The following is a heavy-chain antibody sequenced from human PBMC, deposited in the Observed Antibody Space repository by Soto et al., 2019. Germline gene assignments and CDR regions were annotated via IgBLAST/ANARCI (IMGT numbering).Heavy chain of an antibody. J-gene: IGHJ4*02. CDR2: ISSSSSYI. D-gene: IGHD5-12*01. Sequence: GGSLRLSCAASGFTFSSYSMNWVRQAPGKGLEWVSSISSSSSYIYYADSVKGRFTISRDNAKNSLYLQMNSLRAEDTAVYYCASPRRGYSGYDEKGFDYWGQGTLVNVSS. CDR3: ASPRRGYSGYDEKGFDY. CDR1: GFTFSSYS. V-gene: IGHV3-21*01.